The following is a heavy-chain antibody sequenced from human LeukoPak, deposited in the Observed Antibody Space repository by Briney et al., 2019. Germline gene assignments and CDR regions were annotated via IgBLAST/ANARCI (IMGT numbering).Heavy chain of an antibody. CDR2: IDSNSGGT. CDR1: GYTFTGYY. Sequence: ASVTVSCKSSGYTFTGYYMHWVRQAPGQGFEWMGRIDSNSGGTNYAQKFQGRVTMTRDTSISTAYMELSRLRSDDTAVYYCARRGTYDSSGYSPSHDAFDIWGQGTMVTVSS. D-gene: IGHD3-22*01. J-gene: IGHJ3*02. CDR3: ARRGTYDSSGYSPSHDAFDI. V-gene: IGHV1-2*02.